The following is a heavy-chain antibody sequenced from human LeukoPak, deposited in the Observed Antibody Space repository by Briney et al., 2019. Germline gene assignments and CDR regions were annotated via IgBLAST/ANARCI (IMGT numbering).Heavy chain of an antibody. CDR3: ATAGETDCSSTSCYTAGLGYYSYGLDV. D-gene: IGHD2-2*02. Sequence: VASVNVSCKASGGTFSSYAISCVRQAPGQGLEWMGGIIPIFGTANYAQKFQGRVTITADESTNTAHSELSSLRSEDTVVYSCATAGETDCSSTSCYTAGLGYYSYGLDVWGKGTTVTVSS. J-gene: IGHJ6*04. CDR2: IIPIFGTA. V-gene: IGHV1-69*01. CDR1: GGTFSSYA.